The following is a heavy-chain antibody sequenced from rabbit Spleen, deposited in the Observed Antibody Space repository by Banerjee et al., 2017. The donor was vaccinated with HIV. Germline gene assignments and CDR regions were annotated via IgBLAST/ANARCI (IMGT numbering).Heavy chain of an antibody. J-gene: IGHJ4*01. Sequence: QEQLVESGGGLVQPGASLTLACKASGFSFSDRDVMCWVRQAPGKGLQWIACINTYTGKPVYATWPKGRFTISRTSSTTVTLQMTSLTAADTATYFCARDLASVVGWNFNLWGQGTLVTVS. CDR2: INTYTGKP. CDR3: ARDLASVVGWNFNL. V-gene: IGHV1S45*01. D-gene: IGHD3-1*01. CDR1: GFSFSDRDV.